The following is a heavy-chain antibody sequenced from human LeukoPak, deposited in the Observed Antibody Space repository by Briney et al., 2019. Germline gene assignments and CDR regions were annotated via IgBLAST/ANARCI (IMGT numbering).Heavy chain of an antibody. CDR1: GFTFSRCA. CDR2: IGGSGDST. D-gene: IGHD2/OR15-2a*01. CDR3: AARPPIIVGGPFDY. Sequence: PGGSLRLSCAASGFTFSRCAMGWVRLAPGKGLEWVSTIGGSGDSTYYAGSVKGRFTISRDHSKNTLYLQMNSLRAEDTAVYYCAARPPIIVGGPFDYWGQGILVTVSS. V-gene: IGHV3-23*01. J-gene: IGHJ4*02.